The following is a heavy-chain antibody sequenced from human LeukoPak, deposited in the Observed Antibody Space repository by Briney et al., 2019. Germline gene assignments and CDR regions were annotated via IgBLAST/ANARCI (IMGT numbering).Heavy chain of an antibody. J-gene: IGHJ4*02. CDR2: IIPIFGTA. CDR3: ARGRYCSGGSCLLYYGDYEY. D-gene: IGHD2-15*01. V-gene: IGHV1-69*05. CDR1: GGTFSSYA. Sequence: GASVKVSCKASGGTFSSYAISWVRQAPGQGLEWMGRIIPIFGTANYAQKFQGRVTITTDESTSTAYMELSSLRSEDTAVYYCARGRYCSGGSCLLYYGDYEYWGQGTLVTVSS.